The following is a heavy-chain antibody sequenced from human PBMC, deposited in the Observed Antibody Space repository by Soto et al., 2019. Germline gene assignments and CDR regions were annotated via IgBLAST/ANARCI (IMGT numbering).Heavy chain of an antibody. CDR2: MNPNSGNT. CDR1: GYTFTSYD. CDR3: ARGASMANDFDY. J-gene: IGHJ4*02. D-gene: IGHD3-10*01. V-gene: IGHV1-8*01. Sequence: ASVKVSCKASGYTFTSYDINWVRQATGQGLEWMGWMNPNSGNTGYAQKFQGRVTMTRNTSISTAYMELSSLRSEDTAVYYCARGASMANDFDYWGQGTLVTVSS.